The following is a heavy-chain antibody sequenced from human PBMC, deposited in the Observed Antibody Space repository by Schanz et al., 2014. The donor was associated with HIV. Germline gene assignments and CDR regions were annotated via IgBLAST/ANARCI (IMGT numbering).Heavy chain of an antibody. D-gene: IGHD3-22*01. Sequence: DVQLVESGGSLVQPGGSLRLSCVASGFTFNNYAMTWVRQAPGKGLEWVSSISESGGRSYYADSVNGRFTISRDNSKNTLYLQMTTLRIDDTAVYYCAKPEYDSRGNSQSHFDYWGQGTLVTVSS. CDR3: AKPEYDSRGNSQSHFDY. CDR1: GFTFNNYA. CDR2: ISESGGRS. V-gene: IGHV3-23*04. J-gene: IGHJ4*02.